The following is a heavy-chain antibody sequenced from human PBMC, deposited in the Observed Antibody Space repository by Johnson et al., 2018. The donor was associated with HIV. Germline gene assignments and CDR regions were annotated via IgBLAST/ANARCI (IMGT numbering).Heavy chain of an antibody. D-gene: IGHD3-22*01. CDR3: ASGRPDGSGSYYVDAFHF. Sequence: VQLVESGGGWIQPGGSRRLSCAVSGFTVSNIYMSWVRQAPGKGLEWVSVIYSGGNTYYADSVKGRFTLSRDTSKNTVFLQMNSLRAEDTAVYYCASGRPDGSGSYYVDAFHFWGQGTMLTVSS. CDR1: GFTVSNIY. J-gene: IGHJ3*01. V-gene: IGHV3-53*01. CDR2: IYSGGNT.